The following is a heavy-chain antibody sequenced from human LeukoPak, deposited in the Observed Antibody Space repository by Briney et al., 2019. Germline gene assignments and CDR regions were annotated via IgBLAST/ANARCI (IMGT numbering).Heavy chain of an antibody. CDR3: ARGWELFGFDP. CDR1: GDSVSSSSAV. CDR2: TYYRSKWYN. V-gene: IGHV6-1*01. D-gene: IGHD1-26*01. Sequence: SQTLSLTCAVSGDSVSSSSAVWNWIRQSPSRGLEWLGRTYYRSKWYNDYAVSVKSRITINPDTSKNQFSLQLNSVTPEDTAVYYCARGWELFGFDPWGQGTLVTVSS. J-gene: IGHJ5*02.